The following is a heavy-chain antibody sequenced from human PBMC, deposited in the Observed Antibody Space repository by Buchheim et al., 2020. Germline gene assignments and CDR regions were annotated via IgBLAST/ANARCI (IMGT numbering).Heavy chain of an antibody. CDR3: ARVASSSSSYYYYYMDV. CDR1: GGSINFYY. V-gene: IGHV4-59*12. D-gene: IGHD6-6*01. Sequence: QVQLQESGPGLVKPSETLSLTCTVSGGSINFYYWSWIRQPPGKGLEWIGFIFYTGSTNYNPSLKSRVTISVDTSKNQFSMKLSSVTAADTAVYYCARVASSSSSYYYYYMDVWGKGTT. J-gene: IGHJ6*03. CDR2: IFYTGST.